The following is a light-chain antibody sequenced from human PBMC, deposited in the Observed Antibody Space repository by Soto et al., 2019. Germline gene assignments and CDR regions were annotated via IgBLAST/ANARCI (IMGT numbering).Light chain of an antibody. CDR2: SAS. CDR1: QTISSW. V-gene: IGKV1-12*01. Sequence: DIQMTQSPSTLSGSVGDGVTITCRASQTISSWLAWYQQKPGKAPKLLIYSASSLHSGVPSRFSGSRSGTDFTLTISSLQPEDFATYYCQQANSFPLNCGQGTRREIK. J-gene: IGKJ5*01. CDR3: QQANSFPLN.